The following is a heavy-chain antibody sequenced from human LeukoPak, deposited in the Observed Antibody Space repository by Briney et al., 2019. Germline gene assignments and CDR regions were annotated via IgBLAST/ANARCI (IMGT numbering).Heavy chain of an antibody. D-gene: IGHD4-17*01. CDR3: ARDHSYGDSTVGLYYYYYYMDV. J-gene: IGHJ6*03. Sequence: PSETLSLTCTVSGGSISSYYWSWIRQPAGKGLEWIGRIYTSGSTNYNPSLKSRVTMSVDTSKNQFSLKLSSVTAADTAVYYCARDHSYGDSTVGLYYYYYYMDVWGKGTTVTASS. V-gene: IGHV4-4*07. CDR1: GGSISSYY. CDR2: IYTSGST.